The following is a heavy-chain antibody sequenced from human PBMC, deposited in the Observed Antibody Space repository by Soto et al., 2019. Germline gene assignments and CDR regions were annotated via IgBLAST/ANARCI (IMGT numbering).Heavy chain of an antibody. Sequence: QVQLVESGGGVVQPGRSLRLSCGASGFTLSSYGMHWVRQAPGKGLAWVAVIWHDGRKKYYADSVKGRFTISRDNSKNTLDLQMNNLRAEDTAVYYCARDRGSDDPIDYWGQGTLVTVSS. CDR2: IWHDGRKK. D-gene: IGHD2-21*01. CDR1: GFTLSSYG. CDR3: ARDRGSDDPIDY. V-gene: IGHV3-33*01. J-gene: IGHJ4*02.